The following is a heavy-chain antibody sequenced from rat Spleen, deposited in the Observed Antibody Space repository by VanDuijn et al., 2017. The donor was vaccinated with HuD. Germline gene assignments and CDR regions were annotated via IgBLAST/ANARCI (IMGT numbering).Heavy chain of an antibody. J-gene: IGHJ2*01. V-gene: IGHV2-30*01. D-gene: IGHD1-12*01. CDR2: IWTGGST. CDR3: VRADRESYAHFDH. CDR1: GYSITSGY. Sequence: VQLQESGPGLVKPSQSLSLTCSVTGYSITSGYGWNWIRKFPGNKLEWMGVIWTGGSTAYNSLLKSRLSITRDISESQVFLKMTSLQNEDTSTYYCVRADRESYAHFDHWGQGVMITVSS.